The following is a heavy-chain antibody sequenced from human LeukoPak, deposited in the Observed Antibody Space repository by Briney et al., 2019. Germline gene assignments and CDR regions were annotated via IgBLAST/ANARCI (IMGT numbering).Heavy chain of an antibody. D-gene: IGHD3-3*01. J-gene: IGHJ4*02. CDR3: ARVPGGLEWADFDY. Sequence: GGSLRLPCAASGFTFSTHSMNWVRQAPGKGLEWVSCISSSSSDIKYADSVKGRFTISRDNAKNSLYLQLSSLRAEDTAVYYCARVPGGLEWADFDYWGQGTLVTVSS. CDR2: ISSSSSDI. V-gene: IGHV3-21*01. CDR1: GFTFSTHS.